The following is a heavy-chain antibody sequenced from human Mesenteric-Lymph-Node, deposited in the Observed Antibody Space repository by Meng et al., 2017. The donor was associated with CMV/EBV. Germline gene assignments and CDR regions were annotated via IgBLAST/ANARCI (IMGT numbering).Heavy chain of an antibody. CDR3: ARDGDYYDSSGYNPFDY. CDR2: IYYRGST. Sequence: QLQLQESGPALVKPSETLSLTSTVSGGSISSSSYYWGWIRQPPGKGLEWIGSIYYRGSTYYNPSLKSRVTISVDTSKNQFSLKLSSVTAADTAVYYCARDGDYYDSSGYNPFDYWGQGTLVTVSS. CDR1: GGSISSSSYY. J-gene: IGHJ4*02. V-gene: IGHV4-39*07. D-gene: IGHD3-22*01.